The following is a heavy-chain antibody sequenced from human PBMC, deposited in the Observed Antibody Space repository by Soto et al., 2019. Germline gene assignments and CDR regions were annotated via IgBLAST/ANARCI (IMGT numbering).Heavy chain of an antibody. CDR2: ISGSGGST. CDR1: GFTFSSYA. V-gene: IGHV3-23*01. D-gene: IGHD2-8*01. J-gene: IGHJ5*02. CDR3: AKDLRFTNGVCYTSNRLAP. Sequence: GSLRLSCAASGFTFSSYAMSWVRQAPGKGLEWVSAISGSGGSTYYADSVKGRFTISRDNSKNTLYLQMNSLRAEDTAAYYCAKDLRFTNGVCYTSNRLAPCGQGSLVTVSS.